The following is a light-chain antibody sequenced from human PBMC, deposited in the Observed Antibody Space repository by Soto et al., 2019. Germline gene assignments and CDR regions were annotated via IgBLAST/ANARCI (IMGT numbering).Light chain of an antibody. CDR3: QQRSNWPGT. Sequence: EIVLTQSPATLSLPPGERATLSCRASQSVRNSLAWYQQQPGQAPRLLIYDASNRATGIPARFSGSGSGTDFTLTISSLEPKDFAVYYCQQRSNWPGTFGQGTKVEIK. CDR1: QSVRNS. J-gene: IGKJ1*01. V-gene: IGKV3-11*01. CDR2: DAS.